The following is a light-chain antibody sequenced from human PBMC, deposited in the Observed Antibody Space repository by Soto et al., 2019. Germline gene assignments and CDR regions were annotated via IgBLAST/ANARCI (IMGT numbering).Light chain of an antibody. J-gene: IGLJ2*01. CDR2: ANT. V-gene: IGLV1-40*01. CDR3: QSYDTSLRWV. Sequence: QSVLTQPPSVSGAPGQRVTISCIGSSSNIGAGFDVNWYQQLPGTAPKLLIYANTNRPSGVPDRFSGSKSGTSASLAITGVQAEDEADYDCQSYDTSLRWVFVGGTKVTVL. CDR1: SSNIGAGFD.